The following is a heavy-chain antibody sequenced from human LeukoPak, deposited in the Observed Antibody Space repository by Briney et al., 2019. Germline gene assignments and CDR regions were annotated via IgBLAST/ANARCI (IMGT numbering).Heavy chain of an antibody. CDR3: AKDTGEYSSLPYYFDY. Sequence: GGSLRLSCAASGFTFSSYAMSWVRQAPGKGLEWVSAISGSGGSTYYADSVKGRFTISRDNSKNTLYLQMNSLRAEDTAVYYCAKDTGEYSSLPYYFDYWGQGTLVTVSS. CDR1: GFTFSSYA. CDR2: ISGSGGST. V-gene: IGHV3-23*01. D-gene: IGHD6-6*01. J-gene: IGHJ4*02.